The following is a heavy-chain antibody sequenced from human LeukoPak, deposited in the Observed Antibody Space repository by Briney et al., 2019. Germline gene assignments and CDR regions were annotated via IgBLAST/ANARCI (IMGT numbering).Heavy chain of an antibody. CDR1: GGSFSGYY. D-gene: IGHD2-2*01. CDR3: ARLGYCSSTSCRHSKGALHYYYYYMDV. Sequence: SETLSLTCAVYGGSFSGYYWSWIRQPPGKGLEWIGEINHSGSTNYKPSVKSRVTISVDTSKNQFSLKLSSVTAADTAVYYCARLGYCSSTSCRHSKGALHYYYYYMDVWGKGTTVTISS. J-gene: IGHJ6*03. V-gene: IGHV4-34*01. CDR2: INHSGST.